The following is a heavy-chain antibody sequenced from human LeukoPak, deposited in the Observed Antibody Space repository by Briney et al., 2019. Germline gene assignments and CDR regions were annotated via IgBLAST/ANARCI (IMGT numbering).Heavy chain of an antibody. V-gene: IGHV1-18*01. CDR3: ARDLYSRRMNYYGSGSYFAY. D-gene: IGHD3-10*01. CDR2: ISAYNSNT. Sequence: ASVKVSCKASGYTFTSYGISWLRQAPGQGLESMGWISAYNSNTKYAQKLQGRVTITTDTSTSKAYIELRSLRSDGTAVYCCARDLYSRRMNYYGSGSYFAYWGQGTLVTVSS. J-gene: IGHJ4*02. CDR1: GYTFTSYG.